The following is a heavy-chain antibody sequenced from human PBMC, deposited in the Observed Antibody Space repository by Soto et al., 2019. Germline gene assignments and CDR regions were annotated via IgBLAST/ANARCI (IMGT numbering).Heavy chain of an antibody. CDR1: GFTFSSYG. V-gene: IGHV3-33*01. Sequence: QVQLVESGGGVVQPGRSLRLSCAASGFTFSSYGRHWVGQAPGRGLGGVAVIWYDGSNKYYADSVKGRFTISRDNSKNTLYLQMNSLRAEDTAVYYCARDLGSYYGGGYYYGMDVWGQGTTVTVSS. CDR3: ARDLGSYYGGGYYYGMDV. D-gene: IGHD1-26*01. J-gene: IGHJ6*02. CDR2: IWYDGSNK.